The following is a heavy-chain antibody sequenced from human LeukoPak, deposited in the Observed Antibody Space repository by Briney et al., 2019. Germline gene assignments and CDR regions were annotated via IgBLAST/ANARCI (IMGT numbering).Heavy chain of an antibody. CDR3: ARDYYDSSGYYHGVDY. Sequence: PSETLSLTCTVSGGSISSSSYYWSWIRQPPGKGLEWIGYIYYSGSTNYNPSLKSRVTISVDTSKNQFSLKLSSVTAADTAVYYCARDYYDSSGYYHGVDYWGQGTLVTVSS. J-gene: IGHJ4*02. V-gene: IGHV4-61*01. CDR1: GGSISSSSYY. D-gene: IGHD3-22*01. CDR2: IYYSGST.